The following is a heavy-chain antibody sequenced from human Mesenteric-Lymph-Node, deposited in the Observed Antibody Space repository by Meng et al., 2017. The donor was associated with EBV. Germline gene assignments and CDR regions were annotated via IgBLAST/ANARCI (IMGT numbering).Heavy chain of an antibody. V-gene: IGHV7-4-1*02. J-gene: IGHJ4*02. Sequence: HVHGVQAGSELKKPGASVKVSCKASGYTFTTYAVNWERKAPGQGLEWMGWINTNTGNPTYAQDFTGRFVFSLDTSVSTAYLQISSLTAEDTAIYYCARDSPYFYDRSGYLPPQLWGQGTLVTVSS. CDR3: ARDSPYFYDRSGYLPPQL. CDR1: GYTFTTYA. CDR2: INTNTGNP. D-gene: IGHD3-22*01.